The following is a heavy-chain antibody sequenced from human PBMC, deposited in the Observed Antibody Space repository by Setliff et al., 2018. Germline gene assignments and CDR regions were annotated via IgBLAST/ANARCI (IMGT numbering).Heavy chain of an antibody. Sequence: GGSLRLSCAASGFTLSSYWMHWVRQAPGKGLVWVSRINSDGSSTSYAGSVKGRFTISRDNAKNTLYLQMNSLRAEDTAVYYCARGPWKHSAYYYYYYMDVWGKGTTVTVSS. V-gene: IGHV3-74*01. D-gene: IGHD1-1*01. J-gene: IGHJ6*03. CDR3: ARGPWKHSAYYYYYYMDV. CDR1: GFTLSSYW. CDR2: INSDGSST.